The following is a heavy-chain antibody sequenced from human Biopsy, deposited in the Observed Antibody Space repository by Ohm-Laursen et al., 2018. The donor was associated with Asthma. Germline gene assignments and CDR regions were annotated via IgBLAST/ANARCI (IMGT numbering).Heavy chain of an antibody. Sequence: SVKVSCKASGYTFSNYAISWVRQAPGQGLEWMGWISGYNGDTKFAQNVKGRLSLTTDTPTSTAYMELRSLTSADTAVCYCVRDKVVVVPGSKGPTDWFDPWGQGTLVTVSS. J-gene: IGHJ5*02. CDR3: VRDKVVVVPGSKGPTDWFDP. D-gene: IGHD2-15*01. CDR2: ISGYNGDT. CDR1: GYTFSNYA. V-gene: IGHV1-18*04.